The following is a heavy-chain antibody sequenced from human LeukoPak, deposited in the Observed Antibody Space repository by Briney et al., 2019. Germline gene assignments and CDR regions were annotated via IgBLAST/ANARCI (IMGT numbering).Heavy chain of an antibody. Sequence: GGSLRLSCAASGFTFNNYAMGWVRQAPGKGLEWVSVISGSSAGIKYADSVKGRFTISRDNTKDTLYLQMNSLSAEDTAVYYCAKAGPQVLVGAGTPRGYSYASFDYWGQGTPVTVSS. CDR3: AKAGPQVLVGAGTPRGYSYASFDY. J-gene: IGHJ4*02. V-gene: IGHV3-23*01. D-gene: IGHD5-18*01. CDR1: GFTFNNYA. CDR2: ISGSSAGI.